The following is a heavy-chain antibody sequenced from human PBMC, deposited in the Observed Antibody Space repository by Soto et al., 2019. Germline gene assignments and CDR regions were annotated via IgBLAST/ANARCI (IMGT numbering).Heavy chain of an antibody. J-gene: IGHJ4*02. Sequence: EVQLVESGGGLVKPGGSLRLSCAGSGFTFSGYSMNWVRQAPGKGLEWVSSISSSSNNMYYADSVKGRFTMSRDNAKNSLYLQMNSMRFKDTAVYYCVRVLAAATGTFDFWCQGTLVTVSS. D-gene: IGHD2-15*01. V-gene: IGHV3-21*02. CDR1: GFTFSGYS. CDR3: VRVLAAATGTFDF. CDR2: ISSSSNNM.